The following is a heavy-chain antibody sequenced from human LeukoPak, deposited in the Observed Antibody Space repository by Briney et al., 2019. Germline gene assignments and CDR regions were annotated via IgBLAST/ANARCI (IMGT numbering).Heavy chain of an antibody. V-gene: IGHV3-30*02. CDR3: AKDYSGSYPYYYYYYYMDV. D-gene: IGHD1-26*01. CDR1: GFTFSTYG. Sequence: GGSLRLSCAASGFTFSTYGMHWVRQAPGKGLEWGAFLRYDGSNKYYADFVKGRFTISRDNSKNTLYLQMNSLRSEDTAVYYCAKDYSGSYPYYYYYYYMDVWGKGTTVTISS. J-gene: IGHJ6*03. CDR2: LRYDGSNK.